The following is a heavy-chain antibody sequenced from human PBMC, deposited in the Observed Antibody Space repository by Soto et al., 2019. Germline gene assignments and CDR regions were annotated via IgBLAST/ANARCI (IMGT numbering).Heavy chain of an antibody. CDR3: ARGVGRITIFGVVRNYYGMEV. D-gene: IGHD3-3*01. CDR1: GFTVSSNY. CDR2: IYSGGST. J-gene: IGHJ6*02. V-gene: IGHV3-53*01. Sequence: GGSLRLSCAASGFTVSSNYMSWVRQAPGKGLEWVSVIYSGGSTYYADSVKGRFTISRDNSKNTLYLQMNSLRAEDTAVYYCARGVGRITIFGVVRNYYGMEVWGQGTTVTVSS.